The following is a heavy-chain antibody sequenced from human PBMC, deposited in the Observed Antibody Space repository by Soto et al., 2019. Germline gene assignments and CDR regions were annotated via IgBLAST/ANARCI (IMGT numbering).Heavy chain of an antibody. D-gene: IGHD2-21*01. CDR2: IVPSFGMA. Sequence: QVQLVQSGAEVRKPGSSVRVSCKTSGGNFKNYGLSWVRQAPGRGLEWMGGIVPSFGMANYGQIFQGRVTITADESTDTVYMELSGLKYEDTAVYYCAREIAALGFPFWGQGTLLTVSS. V-gene: IGHV1-69*12. J-gene: IGHJ4*02. CDR3: AREIAALGFPF. CDR1: GGNFKNYG.